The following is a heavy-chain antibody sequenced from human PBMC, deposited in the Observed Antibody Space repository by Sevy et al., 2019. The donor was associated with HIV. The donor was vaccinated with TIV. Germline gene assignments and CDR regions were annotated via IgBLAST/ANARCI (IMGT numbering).Heavy chain of an antibody. Sequence: GGSLRLSCAASGFTFSSYGMHWVRQAPGKGLEWVAVIWYDGSNKYYADSVKGRFTISRDNSKNTLYLQMNSLRAEDTAVYYCASEGSGSYYIYYGMDVWGQGTTVTVSS. CDR3: ASEGSGSYYIYYGMDV. CDR1: GFTFSSYG. D-gene: IGHD1-26*01. V-gene: IGHV3-33*01. J-gene: IGHJ6*02. CDR2: IWYDGSNK.